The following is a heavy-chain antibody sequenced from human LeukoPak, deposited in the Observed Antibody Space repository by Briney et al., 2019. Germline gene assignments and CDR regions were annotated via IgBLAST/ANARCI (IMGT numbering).Heavy chain of an antibody. D-gene: IGHD2-15*01. CDR3: ARDLAGYCSGGSCYRTFDY. Sequence: GGSLRLSCAASGFTFSSYWMSWVRQAPGKGLEWVANIKQDGSEKYYVDSVKGRFTISRDNAKNSLYLQMNSLRAGDTAVYYCARDLAGYCSGGSCYRTFDYWGQGTLVTVSS. V-gene: IGHV3-7*01. J-gene: IGHJ4*02. CDR1: GFTFSSYW. CDR2: IKQDGSEK.